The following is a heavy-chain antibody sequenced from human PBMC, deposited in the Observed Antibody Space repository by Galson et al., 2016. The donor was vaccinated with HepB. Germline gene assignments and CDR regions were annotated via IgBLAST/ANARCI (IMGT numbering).Heavy chain of an antibody. Sequence: SLRLSCAASGFTFSRYAMHWVRQAPGTGLEWVALIWYDGSNEYYEDSVKGRFTISRDNSKNILYLQMNSLRAEDTAVYYCARDLNRGPNSWFASDLWGQGTLVTVSS. D-gene: IGHD6-13*01. CDR3: ARDLNRGPNSWFASDL. J-gene: IGHJ5*02. V-gene: IGHV3-33*01. CDR2: IWYDGSNE. CDR1: GFTFSRYA.